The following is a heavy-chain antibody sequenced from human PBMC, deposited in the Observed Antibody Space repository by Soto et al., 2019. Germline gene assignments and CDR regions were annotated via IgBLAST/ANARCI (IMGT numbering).Heavy chain of an antibody. CDR1: GGRLSIYC. CDR3: ASTDYDSSGYFL. Sequence: XSTLWLTVTVSGGRLSIYCWSWILQPPGKGLEWIGYIYYSGSTNYNPSLKSRVTISVDTSKNQFSLKLSSVTAADTAVYYCASTDYDSSGYFLWGQGTLVTVSS. V-gene: IGHV4-59*12. J-gene: IGHJ4*02. CDR2: IYYSGST. D-gene: IGHD3-22*01.